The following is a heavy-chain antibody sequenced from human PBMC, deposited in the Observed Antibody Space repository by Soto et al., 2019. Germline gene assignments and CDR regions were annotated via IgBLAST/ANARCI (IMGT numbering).Heavy chain of an antibody. D-gene: IGHD6-13*01. CDR1: GFTFSLYA. V-gene: IGHV3-23*01. CDR2: ISGSGGTT. CDR3: AKGRSHSSSWAPLGY. Sequence: EVQLLESGGGLVQPGGSLRLSCTASGFTFSLYAMTWVRQAPGKGLEWVSAISGSGGTTYYADSVKGRFTISRDNSKDTLNLQMNSLRAEDTAVYYCAKGRSHSSSWAPLGYWGQGTLVTVSS. J-gene: IGHJ4*02.